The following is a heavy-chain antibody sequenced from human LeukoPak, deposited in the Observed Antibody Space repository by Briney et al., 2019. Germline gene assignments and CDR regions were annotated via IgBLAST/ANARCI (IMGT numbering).Heavy chain of an antibody. CDR3: AKDLKYYCGSGSDPGGFDP. Sequence: SQTLSLTCAVSGGSFSGYYWRWIRQPPGKGLGWIGEINHSGSTNYNPSLKSRVTISVDTAKNQFSPELSSVTAADTAVYYSAKDLKYYCGSGSDPGGFDPWGQGTLVTVSS. CDR1: GGSFSGYY. CDR2: INHSGST. J-gene: IGHJ5*02. V-gene: IGHV4-34*01. D-gene: IGHD3-10*01.